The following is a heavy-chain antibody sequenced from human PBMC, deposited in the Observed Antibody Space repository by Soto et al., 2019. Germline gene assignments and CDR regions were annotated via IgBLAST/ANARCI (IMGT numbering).Heavy chain of an antibody. CDR2: IIPILGIA. D-gene: IGHD2-15*01. V-gene: IGHV1-69*02. J-gene: IGHJ4*02. CDR1: GGTFSSYT. CDR3: AARLGYCSGGSCSRGDY. Sequence: SVKVSCKASGGTFSSYTISCVRQAPGQGLEWMGRIIPILGIANYAQKFQGRVTITADKSTSTAYMELSSLRSEDTAVYYCAARLGYCSGGSCSRGDYWGQGTLVTVSS.